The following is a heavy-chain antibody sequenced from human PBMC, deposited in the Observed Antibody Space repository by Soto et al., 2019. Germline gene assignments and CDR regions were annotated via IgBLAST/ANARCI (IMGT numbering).Heavy chain of an antibody. CDR2: ISRSGSS. J-gene: IGHJ5*02. CDR1: GGSIFSDD. V-gene: IGHV4-59*01. Sequence: LSLTCTVSGGSIFSDDWTWIRQPPGKGLEWIGYISRSGSSSFAPSLKGRVTFSTDTSKNQVSLKMTYVTVADTAVYYCARGYWFDPWGPGTLVTVSS. CDR3: ARGYWFDP.